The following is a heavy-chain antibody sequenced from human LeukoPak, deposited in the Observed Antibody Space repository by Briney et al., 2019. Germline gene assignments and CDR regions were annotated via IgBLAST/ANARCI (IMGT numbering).Heavy chain of an antibody. V-gene: IGHV4-34*01. J-gene: IGHJ4*02. D-gene: IGHD4-23*01. CDR3: ARLARKRHYGGNWVDY. CDR1: GGSFSGYY. Sequence: SETLSLTCAVYGGSFSGYYWSWIRQPPGKGLEWIGEINHSGSTYYNPSLKSRVTISVDTSKNQFSLKLSSVTAADTAVYYCARLARKRHYGGNWVDYWGQGTLVTVSS. CDR2: INHSGST.